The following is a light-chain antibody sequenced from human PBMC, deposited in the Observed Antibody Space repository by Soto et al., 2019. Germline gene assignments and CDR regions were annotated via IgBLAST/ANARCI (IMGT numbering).Light chain of an antibody. CDR1: QGISSS. CDR3: HQYSTYAPRT. V-gene: IGKV1-12*01. J-gene: IGKJ1*01. Sequence: DIQMTQSPASVAASVGGRGTSVCRAIQGISSSLTWSQQKPGKAPMLLIYAVTSLQSGVPSRISGSGSGTDFTPTIPSLQSEDFATYCCHQYSTYAPRTFGQGNKV. CDR2: AVT.